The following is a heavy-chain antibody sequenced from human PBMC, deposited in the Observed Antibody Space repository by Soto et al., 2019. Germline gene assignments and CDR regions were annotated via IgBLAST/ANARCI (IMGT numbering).Heavy chain of an antibody. CDR1: GFTFNTYA. Sequence: GGSLRLSCVASGFTFNTYAMSWVRQAPGKGLEWVSTISGRGDSTSYTDSVKGRFTVSRDNSKNTLYLQVNSLRVADTAVYYCARDPRAYCSGGSCRGFQLWGQGTLVTVSS. J-gene: IGHJ1*01. CDR2: ISGRGDST. V-gene: IGHV3-23*01. CDR3: ARDPRAYCSGGSCRGFQL. D-gene: IGHD2-15*01.